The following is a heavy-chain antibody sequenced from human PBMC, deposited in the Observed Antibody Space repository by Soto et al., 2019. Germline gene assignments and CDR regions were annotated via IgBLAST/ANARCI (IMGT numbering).Heavy chain of an antibody. J-gene: IGHJ4*02. Sequence: PGGSLRLSCAASGFTFSDYYMSWIRQAPGKGLEWVSYISSSGSTIYYADSVKGRFTISRDNAKNSLYLQMNSLRAEDTAVYYCAKPRERSSSWYGTAPLGPEFDYWGQGTLVTVSS. V-gene: IGHV3-11*01. CDR2: ISSSGSTI. CDR1: GFTFSDYY. D-gene: IGHD6-13*01. CDR3: AKPRERSSSWYGTAPLGPEFDY.